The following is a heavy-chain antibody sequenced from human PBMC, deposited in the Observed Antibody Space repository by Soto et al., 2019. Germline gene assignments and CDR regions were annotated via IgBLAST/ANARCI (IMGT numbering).Heavy chain of an antibody. CDR2: ISSTGGGT. CDR1: GFTFSSYA. J-gene: IGHJ3*02. CDR3: ARGGPHSGSYWGDAFDI. Sequence: EVQLVESGEGLVQFGGSLRLSCAASGFTFSSYAMHWVRQAPGTGLESVSAISSTGGGTYYADSVKGRFTISRDNSKNTLYLQMGSLRAEDMAVYYCARGGPHSGSYWGDAFDIWGQGTMVTVSS. D-gene: IGHD1-26*01. V-gene: IGHV3-64*02.